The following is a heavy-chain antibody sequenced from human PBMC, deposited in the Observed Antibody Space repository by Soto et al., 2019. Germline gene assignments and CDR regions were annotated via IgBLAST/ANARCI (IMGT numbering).Heavy chain of an antibody. V-gene: IGHV3-48*04. CDR1: GFTFSSYS. J-gene: IGHJ4*02. Sequence: HPGGSLRLSCVASGFTFSSYSIVWVRQAPGKGLEWVSYIFATGTTIYYADSVKGRFTFSRDNAKNTLYLQMDSLRAEDTAVYYCARDQFIKGSGYLSFDYWGQGTPVTVSS. CDR3: ARDQFIKGSGYLSFDY. CDR2: IFATGTTI. D-gene: IGHD3-3*01.